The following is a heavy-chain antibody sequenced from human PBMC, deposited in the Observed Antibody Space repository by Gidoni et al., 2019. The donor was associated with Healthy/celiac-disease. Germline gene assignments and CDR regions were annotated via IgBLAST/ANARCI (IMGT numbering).Heavy chain of an antibody. CDR3: ARDRVHYDFWSGYYQNYGMDV. Sequence: EVQLVESGGGLVQPGGSLRLSCAASGFTVSSNYMSWVRQAPGKGLEWVSVIYSGGSTYYADSVKGRFTISRDNSKNTLYLQMNSLRAEDTAVYYCARDRVHYDFWSGYYQNYGMDVWGQGTTVTVSS. D-gene: IGHD3-3*01. V-gene: IGHV3-66*02. J-gene: IGHJ6*02. CDR2: IYSGGST. CDR1: GFTVSSNY.